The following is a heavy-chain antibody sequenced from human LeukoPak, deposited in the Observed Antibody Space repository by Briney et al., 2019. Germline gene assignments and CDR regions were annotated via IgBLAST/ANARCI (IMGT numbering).Heavy chain of an antibody. CDR1: GFTFSSYW. D-gene: IGHD3-10*01. CDR2: IKQDGSEK. CDR3: ARYGSGKYSLFGY. V-gene: IGHV3-7*01. J-gene: IGHJ4*02. Sequence: GGSLRLSCAASGFTFSSYWMSWVRQAPGKGLEWVANIKQDGSEKYYVDSVRGRFTISRDNAKNSLYLQMNSLRAEDTAVYYCARYGSGKYSLFGYWGQGTLVTVSS.